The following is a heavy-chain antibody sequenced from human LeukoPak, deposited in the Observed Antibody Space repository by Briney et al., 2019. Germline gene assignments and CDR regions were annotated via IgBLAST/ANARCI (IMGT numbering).Heavy chain of an antibody. J-gene: IGHJ4*02. V-gene: IGHV3-30*18. CDR2: ISYDGSNK. D-gene: IGHD3-10*01. CDR1: GFTFSSYG. CDR3: AKDEAWFGELFAAHFDY. Sequence: PGGSLRLSCAASGFTFSSYGMHWVRQAPGKGLEWVAVISYDGSNKYYADSVKGRFTISRDNSKNTPYLQMNSLRAEDTAVYYCAKDEAWFGELFAAHFDYWGQGTLVTVSS.